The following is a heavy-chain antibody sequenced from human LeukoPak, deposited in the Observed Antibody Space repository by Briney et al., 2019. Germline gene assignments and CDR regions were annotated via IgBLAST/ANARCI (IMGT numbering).Heavy chain of an antibody. Sequence: SQTLSLTCTVSGGSISSYYWSWIRQPAGKGLEWIGRIYTSGSNNYNPSLKRRVTISVDTSKNQFSLKLSSVTAADTAVYYCARASGPTTPYYYGMDVWGQGTTVTVSS. CDR2: IYTSGSN. CDR3: ARASGPTTPYYYGMDV. D-gene: IGHD1-1*01. V-gene: IGHV4-4*07. J-gene: IGHJ6*02. CDR1: GGSISSYY.